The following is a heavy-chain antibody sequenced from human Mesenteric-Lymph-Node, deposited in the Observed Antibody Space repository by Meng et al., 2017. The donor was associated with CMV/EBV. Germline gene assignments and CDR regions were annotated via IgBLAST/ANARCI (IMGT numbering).Heavy chain of an antibody. V-gene: IGHV1-69*05. CDR3: ARSITIFGVVPALNGMDV. Sequence: SVKVSCKASGGTFSSYAISWVRQAPGQGLEWMGGIIPIFGTANYAQKFQGRVTITTDESTRTAYMELSSLRSEDTAVYYCARSITIFGVVPALNGMDVWGQGTTVTVSS. CDR2: IIPIFGTA. CDR1: GGTFSSYA. J-gene: IGHJ6*02. D-gene: IGHD3-3*01.